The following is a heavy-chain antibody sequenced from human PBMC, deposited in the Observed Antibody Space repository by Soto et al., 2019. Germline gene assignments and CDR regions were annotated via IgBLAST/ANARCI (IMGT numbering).Heavy chain of an antibody. CDR2: IIPIFGTA. Sequence: SVKVSCKASGGTFSSYAISWVRQAPGQGLEWMGGIIPIFGTANYAQKFQGRVTITADESTSTAHMELSSLRSEDTAVYYCARGACSSTSCYTLDYYYYGMDVWGQGTTVTVSS. CDR1: GGTFSSYA. CDR3: ARGACSSTSCYTLDYYYYGMDV. D-gene: IGHD2-2*02. J-gene: IGHJ6*02. V-gene: IGHV1-69*13.